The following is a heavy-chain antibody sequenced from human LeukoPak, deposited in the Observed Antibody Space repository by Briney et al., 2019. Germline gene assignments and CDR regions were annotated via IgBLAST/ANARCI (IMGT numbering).Heavy chain of an antibody. CDR3: ARNTTDRFFDY. CDR2: IYHSGST. J-gene: IGHJ4*02. V-gene: IGHV4-38-2*01. CDR1: GASFSGFY. Sequence: SETLSLTCAVSGASFSGFYWSWIRQLPGKGLEWIGSIYHSGSTSYNPSLKSRVTISVDTSQNQFSLKLNSMTAADTAVYYCARNTTDRFFDYWGQGTLVTVSS. D-gene: IGHD4-17*01.